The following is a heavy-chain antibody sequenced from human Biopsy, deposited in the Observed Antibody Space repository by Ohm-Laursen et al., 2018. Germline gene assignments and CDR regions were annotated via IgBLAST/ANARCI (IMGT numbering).Heavy chain of an antibody. CDR1: GDSVSNNDAA. CDR3: ARDTIGYDSSGYYYGDGFDM. Sequence: QTLSLTCAISGDSVSNNDAAWNWIRQSPSRGLEWLGRTYYRTKWYSDSAVSVKSRITISVDTSKNQFSLHLKSVSPDDTAVYYCARDTIGYDSSGYYYGDGFDMWGQGTMVTVSS. D-gene: IGHD3-22*01. J-gene: IGHJ3*02. CDR2: TYYRTKWYS. V-gene: IGHV6-1*01.